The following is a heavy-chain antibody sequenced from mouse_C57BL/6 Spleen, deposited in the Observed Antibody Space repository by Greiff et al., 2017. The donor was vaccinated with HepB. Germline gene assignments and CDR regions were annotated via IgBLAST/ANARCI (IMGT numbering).Heavy chain of an antibody. CDR1: GYTFTSYW. J-gene: IGHJ1*03. Sequence: QVQLQQPGAELVRPGSSVKLSCKASGYTFTSYWMHWVKQRPIQGLEWIGNIDPSDSETHYNQKFKDKATLTVDKSSSTAYMQLSSLTSEDSAVYYGARKSNYLGYWYFDVWGTGTTVTVSS. CDR2: IDPSDSET. V-gene: IGHV1-52*01. CDR3: ARKSNYLGYWYFDV. D-gene: IGHD2-5*01.